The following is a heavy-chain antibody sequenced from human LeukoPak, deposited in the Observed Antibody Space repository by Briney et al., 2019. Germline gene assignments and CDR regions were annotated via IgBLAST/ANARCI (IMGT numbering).Heavy chain of an antibody. V-gene: IGHV3-48*01. CDR3: ARDGTTFSFSFDY. CDR2: ISSSSSTI. D-gene: IGHD1-1*01. J-gene: IGHJ4*02. CDR1: GFTFSSYS. Sequence: GGSLRLSCAASGFTFSSYSMNWVRQAPGKGLEWVSYISSSSSTIYYADSVKGRFTISRDNAKNSLYLQMNSLRAEDTAVYYCARDGTTFSFSFDYWGQGTLVTVSS.